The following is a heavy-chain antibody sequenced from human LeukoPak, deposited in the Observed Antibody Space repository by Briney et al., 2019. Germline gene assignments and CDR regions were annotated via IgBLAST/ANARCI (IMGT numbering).Heavy chain of an antibody. D-gene: IGHD3-22*01. CDR2: VYYSGST. CDR3: ARHAIDGSGYYFDYFDY. CDR1: GGSISSYSYY. V-gene: IGHV4-39*01. J-gene: IGHJ4*02. Sequence: SETLSLTCTVSGGSISSYSYYWGWIRQPPGKGLEWIGSVYYSGSTYYNPPLKSRVTISVDTSKNQFSLKLTSVTAADTAVYYCARHAIDGSGYYFDYFDYWGQGTLVTVSS.